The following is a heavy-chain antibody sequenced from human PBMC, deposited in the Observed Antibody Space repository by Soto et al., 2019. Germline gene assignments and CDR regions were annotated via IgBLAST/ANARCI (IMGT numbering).Heavy chain of an antibody. CDR3: ARTGRDGNNLLLDY. J-gene: IGHJ4*02. Sequence: QVQLVQSGAEVKKPGSSVKVSCKASGVTLNHYAITWVRQAPGQGLEWMGEIIPIFNTTKYAQRFQGRLTITADKSTSTAYMEVSSLRSEDTAIYYCARTGRDGNNLLLDYWGQGTLVTVSS. CDR1: GVTLNHYA. D-gene: IGHD3-10*01. V-gene: IGHV1-69*06. CDR2: IIPIFNTT.